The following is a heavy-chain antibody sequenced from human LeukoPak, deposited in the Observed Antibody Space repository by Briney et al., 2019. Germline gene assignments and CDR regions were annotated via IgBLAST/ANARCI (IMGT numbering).Heavy chain of an antibody. CDR2: TSIDGNIR. J-gene: IGHJ3*02. V-gene: IGHV3-30-3*01. Sequence: PGGSLRLSCTASGFAFSVFDMHWVRQAPGKGLEWVAVTSIDGNIRYYADSVKGRFIISRDNSKNTLYLQMNSLRPDDAAVYYCARDPFHGGPDVCDIWGQETTVTVSS. CDR3: ARDPFHGGPDVCDI. D-gene: IGHD2-15*01. CDR1: GFAFSVFD.